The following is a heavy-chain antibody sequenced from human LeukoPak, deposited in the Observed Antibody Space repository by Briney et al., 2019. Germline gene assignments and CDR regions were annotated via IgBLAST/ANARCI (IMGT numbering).Heavy chain of an antibody. Sequence: PGGSLRLSCAASGFTFSSYGMHWVRQAPGKGLEWVAVISYDGSNKYYADSVKGRFTISRDNSKNTLYLQMNSLRAEDTAVYYCAKDLGGGSSWPFDAFDIWGQGIMVTVSS. D-gene: IGHD6-13*01. J-gene: IGHJ3*02. V-gene: IGHV3-30*18. CDR1: GFTFSSYG. CDR2: ISYDGSNK. CDR3: AKDLGGGSSWPFDAFDI.